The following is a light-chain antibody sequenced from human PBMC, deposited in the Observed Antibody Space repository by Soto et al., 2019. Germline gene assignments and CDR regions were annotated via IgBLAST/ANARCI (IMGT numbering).Light chain of an antibody. J-gene: IGKJ1*01. CDR3: QQYYNWQT. Sequence: EIVMTQSPATLSVSPGERATLSCRASQSVSSNLAWYQQKPGQAPRLLIYGASTRATGIPARFSGSGSGTEFTLTISSLQSEYFAVYYCQQYYNWQTFCQGTKVDIK. V-gene: IGKV3-15*01. CDR1: QSVSSN. CDR2: GAS.